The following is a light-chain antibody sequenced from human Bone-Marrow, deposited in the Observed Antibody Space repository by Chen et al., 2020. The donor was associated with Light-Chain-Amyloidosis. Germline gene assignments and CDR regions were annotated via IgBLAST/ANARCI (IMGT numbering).Light chain of an antibody. V-gene: IGLV2-23*01. J-gene: IGLJ3*02. CDR2: GDF. CDR1: NSDVGNYNL. Sequence: QSALTQPASVSGSPGQSITISCTASNSDVGNYNLFSWYHHPPGKAPKLIIYGDFKRPSGVSNRFSGSKSGNTASLTISGLQNEDEAHYHCCAYTGSSTWVFGGGTKLTVL. CDR3: CAYTGSSTWV.